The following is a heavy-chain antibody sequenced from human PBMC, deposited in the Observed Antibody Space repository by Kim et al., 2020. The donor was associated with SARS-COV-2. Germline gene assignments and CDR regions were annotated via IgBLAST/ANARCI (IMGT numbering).Heavy chain of an antibody. CDR1: GFTFSSYG. J-gene: IGHJ3*02. CDR3: VRAEDSSGFSAFDI. V-gene: IGHV3-33*01. D-gene: IGHD3-22*01. Sequence: GGSLRLSCAASGFTFSSYGMHWVRQAPGKGLEWVAVIWYDGSNKYYADSVKGRFTISRDNSKNTLYLQMNSLRAEDTAVYYCVRAEDSSGFSAFDIWGQGTMVTVSS. CDR2: IWYDGSNK.